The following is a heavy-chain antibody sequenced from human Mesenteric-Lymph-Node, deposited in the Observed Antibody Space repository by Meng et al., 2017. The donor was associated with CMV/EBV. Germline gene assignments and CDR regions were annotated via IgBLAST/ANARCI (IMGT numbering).Heavy chain of an antibody. CDR3: ARKLDCPDFSCPGLLAY. V-gene: IGHV3-30*04. CDR2: ISYSGGNK. CDR1: FTFSSDA. J-gene: IGHJ4*02. Sequence: FTFSSDAMHWVRQAPGKGLEWVAVISYSGGNKYYADSVKGRFTISRDNSKNTLYLQMNGLRVEDTSVYYCARKLDCPDFSCPGLLAYWGQGTLVTVSS. D-gene: IGHD2-15*01.